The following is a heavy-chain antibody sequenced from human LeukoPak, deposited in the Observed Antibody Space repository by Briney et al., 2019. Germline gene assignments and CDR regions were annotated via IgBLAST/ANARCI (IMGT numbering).Heavy chain of an antibody. CDR1: GFTFSSYA. D-gene: IGHD3-22*01. CDR2: ISGSGGST. V-gene: IGHV3-23*01. Sequence: GGSLRLSCAASGFTFSSYAMSWVRQAPGKGLEWVSAISGSGGSTYYADSVKGRFTISRDNSKNTLYLQMNSLRAEDTAVYYCAKSITMIVVVSYGMDVWGQGTTVTVSS. J-gene: IGHJ6*02. CDR3: AKSITMIVVVSYGMDV.